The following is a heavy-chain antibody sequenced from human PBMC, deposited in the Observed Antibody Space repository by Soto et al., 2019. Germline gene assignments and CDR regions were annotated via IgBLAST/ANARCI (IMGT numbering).Heavy chain of an antibody. Sequence: SETLSLTCTVSGGSISSGGYYWSWIRQHPGKVLEWIGYIYYSGSTYYNPSLKSRVTISVDTSKNQFSLKLSSVTAADTAVYYCAREQGYCSGGSCLPAYYYYGMDVWGQGTTVTVS. CDR2: IYYSGST. CDR1: GGSISSGGYY. V-gene: IGHV4-31*03. D-gene: IGHD2-15*01. CDR3: AREQGYCSGGSCLPAYYYYGMDV. J-gene: IGHJ6*02.